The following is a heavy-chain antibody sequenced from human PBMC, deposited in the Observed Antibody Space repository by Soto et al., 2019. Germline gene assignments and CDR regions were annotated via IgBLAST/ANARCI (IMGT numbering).Heavy chain of an antibody. D-gene: IGHD1-26*01. CDR3: ARSRSGDYSGSDY. CDR2: MNSNSGNS. J-gene: IGHJ4*02. Sequence: QVQLVQSGAEVKKPGASVKVSCKTSGYTVTGYDINWVRQAAGQGLEWLGWMNSNSGNSGYAHKCQGRVTMTRNTSISTAYMELSSLRSEDTAVYYCARSRSGDYSGSDYWGQGTLVTVSS. V-gene: IGHV1-8*01. CDR1: GYTVTGYD.